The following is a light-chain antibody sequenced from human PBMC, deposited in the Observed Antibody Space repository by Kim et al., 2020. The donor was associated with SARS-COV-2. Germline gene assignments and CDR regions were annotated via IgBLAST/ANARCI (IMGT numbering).Light chain of an antibody. CDR3: NSRNTNDNVL. CDR1: SLRTFY. J-gene: IGLJ2*01. CDR2: GKN. Sequence: SSELTQDPAVSVALGQTVRITCQGDSLRTFYTTWFQQKPGQAPIVVFYGKNNRPSGIPDRFSGSSSGNTASLTITATQAGDEADYYCNSRNTNDNVLFGGGTRLTFL. V-gene: IGLV3-19*01.